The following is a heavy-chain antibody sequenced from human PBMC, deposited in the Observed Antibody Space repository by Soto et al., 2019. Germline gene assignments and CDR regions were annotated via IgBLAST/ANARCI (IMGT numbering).Heavy chain of an antibody. J-gene: IGHJ5*02. D-gene: IGHD3-22*01. V-gene: IGHV4-59*01. CDR1: GGSISSGY. CDR2: IYYGGSI. Sequence: QVQLQESGPGLVKPSETLSLTCSVSGGSISSGYWTWVRQPPGKGLEWIGYIYYGGSINYNPYLKSRVIISVDTAKIQFSLRLSSVSAADTAVYYCAGAYNYVSGYSLDPWGQGTSVTVSS. CDR3: AGAYNYVSGYSLDP.